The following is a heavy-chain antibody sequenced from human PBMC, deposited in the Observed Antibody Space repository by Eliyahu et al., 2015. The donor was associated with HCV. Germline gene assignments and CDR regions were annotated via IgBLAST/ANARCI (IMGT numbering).Heavy chain of an antibody. CDR1: GFTFSNYG. D-gene: IGHD1-26*01. J-gene: IGHJ4*02. V-gene: IGHV3-30*18. CDR2: ISYDGSNK. CDR3: AKEGYQMGGYYFDY. Sequence: QVQLVESGGGVVQPGRSLRLSCAASGFTFSNYGMHWVRQAPGKGLEWVAVISYDGSNKYYADSVKGRFTISRDNSKDTVYLQMNSMRAEDTAVYYCAKEGYQMGGYYFDYWGQGTLVTVSS.